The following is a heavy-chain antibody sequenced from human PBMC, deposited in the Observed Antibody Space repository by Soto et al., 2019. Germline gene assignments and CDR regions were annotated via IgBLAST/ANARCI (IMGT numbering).Heavy chain of an antibody. Sequence: ASVKVSCKASGYTFTSYGISWVRQAPGQGLEWMGWISAYNGNTNYAQKLQGRVTMTTDTSITTAYLQWSSLKASDTAMYYCATLDSGSYDHWGQGTLVTVSS. CDR1: GYTFTSYG. J-gene: IGHJ5*02. CDR3: ATLDSGSYDH. CDR2: ISAYNGNT. V-gene: IGHV1-18*01. D-gene: IGHD1-26*01.